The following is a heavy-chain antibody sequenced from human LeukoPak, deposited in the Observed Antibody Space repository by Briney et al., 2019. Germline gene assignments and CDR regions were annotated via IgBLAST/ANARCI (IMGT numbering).Heavy chain of an antibody. D-gene: IGHD1-26*01. Sequence: SETLSLTCTVSGDSISNNHWSWIRQPPGKGLEWIGSIYYSGSTYYNPSLKSRVTISVDTSKNQFSLKLSSVTAADTAVYYCARHWREPTIDYWGQGTLVTVSS. CDR3: ARHWREPTIDY. CDR1: GDSISNNH. J-gene: IGHJ4*02. CDR2: IYYSGST. V-gene: IGHV4-39*01.